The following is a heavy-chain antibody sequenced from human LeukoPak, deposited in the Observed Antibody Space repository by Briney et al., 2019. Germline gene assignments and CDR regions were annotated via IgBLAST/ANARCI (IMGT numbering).Heavy chain of an antibody. Sequence: GASVKVSCKVSGYTLTELSMHWVRQAPGKGLEWMGGFDPEDGETIYAQKFQGRVTMTADTSTDTAYMELSRLRSEDTAVYYCATARRYSSSWSYFDYWGQGTLVTVSS. J-gene: IGHJ4*02. V-gene: IGHV1-24*01. D-gene: IGHD6-13*01. CDR2: FDPEDGET. CDR1: GYTLTELS. CDR3: ATARRYSSSWSYFDY.